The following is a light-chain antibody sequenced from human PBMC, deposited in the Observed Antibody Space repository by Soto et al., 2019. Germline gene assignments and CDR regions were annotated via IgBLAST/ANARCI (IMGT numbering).Light chain of an antibody. CDR2: KAS. CDR1: QSISSW. CDR3: QQYNXYAWT. Sequence: DIQMTQSPSTLSASVGDRVTITCRASQSISSWLAWYQQKPGKAPKLLIYKASSLESGVPSRFSGSGSGTEFTLTISSLQPDDFATYYCQQYNXYAWTFGQXXXV. J-gene: IGKJ1*01. V-gene: IGKV1-5*03.